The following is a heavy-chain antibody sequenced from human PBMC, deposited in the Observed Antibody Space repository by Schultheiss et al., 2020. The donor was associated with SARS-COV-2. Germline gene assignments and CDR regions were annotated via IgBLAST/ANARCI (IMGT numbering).Heavy chain of an antibody. CDR1: GYTFTSYY. J-gene: IGHJ6*03. V-gene: IGHV1-18*04. Sequence: ASVKVSCKASGYTFTSYYMHWVRQAPGQRLEWMGLSNAGNGNTNYAQKLQGRVTMTTDTSTSTAYMELRGLRSDDTAVYYCARGIQRYCSSTKCYGGYMDVWGKGTTVTVSS. CDR3: ARGIQRYCSSTKCYGGYMDV. CDR2: SNAGNGNT. D-gene: IGHD2-2*01.